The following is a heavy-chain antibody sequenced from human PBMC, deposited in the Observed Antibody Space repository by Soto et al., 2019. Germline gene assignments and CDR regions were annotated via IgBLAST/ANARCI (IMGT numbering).Heavy chain of an antibody. CDR2: VNYSGGT. D-gene: IGHD3-10*01. CDR3: AKYTAYTMFDF. CDR1: GDSISSSRSY. V-gene: IGHV4-39*01. Sequence: QLQLQESGPGLVKPSETLSLICAGSGDSISSSRSYWGWIRQPPGKGLEFIGTVNYSGGTSCNPSLKSRVTISIDTSKSQFPLKLPSVTAADTAVYTGAKYTAYTMFDFWGPGTLVTVST. J-gene: IGHJ4*02.